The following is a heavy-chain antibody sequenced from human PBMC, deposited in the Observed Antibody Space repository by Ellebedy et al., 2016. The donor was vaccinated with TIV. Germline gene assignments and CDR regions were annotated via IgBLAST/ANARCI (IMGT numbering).Heavy chain of an antibody. CDR1: GFTVTTNY. J-gene: IGHJ3*02. V-gene: IGHV3-53*01. CDR2: IFSAADGGET. D-gene: IGHD4-23*01. Sequence: PGGSLRLSCAASGFTVTTNYMNWVRQAPGKGLEWVSVIFSAADGGETHYADSVKGRFTISRDNSKDTLYLQVNSLRAEDTAVYYCARDPVGVGPAFDIWGQGTMVTVSS. CDR3: ARDPVGVGPAFDI.